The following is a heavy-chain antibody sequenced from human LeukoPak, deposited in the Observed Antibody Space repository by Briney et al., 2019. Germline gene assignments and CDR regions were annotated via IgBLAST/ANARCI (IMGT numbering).Heavy chain of an antibody. V-gene: IGHV4-59*08. CDR1: GGSISGYY. CDR2: IYYSGST. Sequence: SSETLSLTCTVSGGSISGYYWSWIRQPPGKGLEWIGYIYYSGSTNYNPSLKSRVTISVDTSKNQFSLKLSSVTAADTAVYYCARRRVGAISSYNWFDPWGQGTLVTVSS. J-gene: IGHJ5*02. D-gene: IGHD1-26*01. CDR3: ARRRVGAISSYNWFDP.